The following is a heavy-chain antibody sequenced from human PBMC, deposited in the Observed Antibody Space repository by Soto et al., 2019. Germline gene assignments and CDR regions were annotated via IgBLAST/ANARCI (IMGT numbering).Heavy chain of an antibody. J-gene: IGHJ4*01. V-gene: IGHV4-31*03. CDR1: GGSPSVGGYY. D-gene: IGHD2-15*01. Sequence: PSETLSLTCTVSGGSPSVGGYYWTWIRQHPGKGLEWIGYIYYSGSTHYNPSLQSRVTMSIDTSKNQFSLKLNSVTAADTAVYYCARGSSYCSGGSCYFFDYWGHGTLVTVSS. CDR2: IYYSGST. CDR3: ARGSSYCSGGSCYFFDY.